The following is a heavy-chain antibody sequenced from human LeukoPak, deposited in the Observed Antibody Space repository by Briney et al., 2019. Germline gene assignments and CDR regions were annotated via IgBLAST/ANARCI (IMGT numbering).Heavy chain of an antibody. CDR1: GFTFSSYG. V-gene: IGHV3-21*01. CDR3: ARARYGDYYYFDY. CDR2: ISSSSSYI. D-gene: IGHD4-17*01. Sequence: GGSLRLSCAASGFTFSSYGMNWVRQAPGKGLEWVSSISSSSSYIYYADSVKGRFTISRDNAKNSLYLQMNSLRAEDTAVYYCARARYGDYYYFDYWGQGTLVTVSS. J-gene: IGHJ4*02.